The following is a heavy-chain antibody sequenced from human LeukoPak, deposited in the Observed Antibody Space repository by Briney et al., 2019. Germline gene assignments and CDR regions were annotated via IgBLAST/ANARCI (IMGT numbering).Heavy chain of an antibody. CDR3: ARGRNGYVWGSLSPFDY. CDR1: GGSISSGGYY. V-gene: IGHV4-30-2*01. D-gene: IGHD3-16*01. J-gene: IGHJ4*02. CDR2: INHSGST. Sequence: PSQTLSLTCAVSGGSISSGGYYWSWIRQPPGKGLEWIGEINHSGSTNYNPSLKSRVTISVDTSKNQFSLKLSSVTAADTAVYYCARGRNGYVWGSLSPFDYWGQGTLVTVSS.